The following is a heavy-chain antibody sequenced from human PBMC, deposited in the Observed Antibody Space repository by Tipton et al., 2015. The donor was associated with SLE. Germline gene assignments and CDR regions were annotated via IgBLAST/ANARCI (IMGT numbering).Heavy chain of an antibody. J-gene: IGHJ6*02. Sequence: GLVKPSQTLSLTCAISGDSVSSHSAAWNWIRQFPSRGLEWLGRTYYRSKWYNDYPVSVKSRITINPDTSKNQFSLQLNSVTPEDTAVYYCARGLFQTGMDVWGQGTTVTVSS. CDR2: TYYRSKWYN. V-gene: IGHV6-1*01. CDR1: GDSVSSHSAA. CDR3: ARGLFQTGMDV. D-gene: IGHD2/OR15-2a*01.